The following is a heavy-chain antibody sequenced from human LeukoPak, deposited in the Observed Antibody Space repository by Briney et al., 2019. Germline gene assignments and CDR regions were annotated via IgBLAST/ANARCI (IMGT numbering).Heavy chain of an antibody. V-gene: IGHV1-2*02. CDR1: GYTFTGYY. Sequence: GASVKVSCKASGYTFTGYYMHWVRQAPGQGLEWMGWINPNSGGTNYAQKLQGRVTMTTDTSTSTAYMELRSLRSDDTAVYYCARGGVSGWSHGAFDIWGQGTMVTVSS. J-gene: IGHJ3*02. D-gene: IGHD6-19*01. CDR3: ARGGVSGWSHGAFDI. CDR2: INPNSGGT.